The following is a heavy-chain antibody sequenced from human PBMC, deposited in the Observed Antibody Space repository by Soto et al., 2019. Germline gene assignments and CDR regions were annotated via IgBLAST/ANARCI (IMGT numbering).Heavy chain of an antibody. V-gene: IGHV1-69*13. CDR2: IIPIFGTP. Sequence: ASVKVSCKAFGGSFSDYAISWVRQAPGQGLEWMGGIIPIFGTPNYAQKFQDRVTFTAHESTNTAYMELSRLTSEDTAVYYCARYRAPRVSSYLDLWGQGTQVTGS. J-gene: IGHJ5*02. CDR3: ARYRAPRVSSYLDL. D-gene: IGHD6-6*01. CDR1: GGSFSDYA.